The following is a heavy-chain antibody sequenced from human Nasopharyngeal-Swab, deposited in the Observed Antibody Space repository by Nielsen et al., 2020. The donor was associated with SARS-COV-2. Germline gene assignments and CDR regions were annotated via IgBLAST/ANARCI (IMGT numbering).Heavy chain of an antibody. J-gene: IGHJ6*02. CDR3: ARGGGSLDV. D-gene: IGHD2-15*01. V-gene: IGHV5-51*01. Sequence: KVSCKGSGYCFTSYWTGWVRQMPGKGLEWMGIIYPGDSDTSNSPSFQGQVTTPAVKSISTAYLQWSSLKAPDAAMCYCARGGGSLDVWGQGTTVTVSS. CDR2: IYPGDSDT. CDR1: GYCFTSYW.